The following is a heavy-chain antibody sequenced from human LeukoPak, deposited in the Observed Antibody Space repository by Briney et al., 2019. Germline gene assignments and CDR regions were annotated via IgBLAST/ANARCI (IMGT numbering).Heavy chain of an antibody. J-gene: IGHJ4*02. CDR3: VRGATAVTRHLDY. V-gene: IGHV3-21*01. CDR2: ISSDSSHI. Sequence: PGGSLRLSCAASGFTFSMSWMTWVRQAPGKGLEWVSIISSDSSHIYDTGSAKGRFTISRDNAKNSLYLQMNSLRPEDTAVYYCVRGATAVTRHLDYWGQGTLVTVSS. D-gene: IGHD4-23*01. CDR1: GFTFSMSW.